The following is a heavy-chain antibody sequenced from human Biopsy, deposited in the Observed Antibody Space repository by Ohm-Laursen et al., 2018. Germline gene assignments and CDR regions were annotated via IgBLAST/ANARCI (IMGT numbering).Heavy chain of an antibody. Sequence: SDTLSLTCAVSGGSLKNYYWSWIRQPAGKGLEWIGEINHSGRTNYNPSLKSRVTISVDTSKNQFSLKVRSVTAADTAVYYCVRGVDYYDPYHYYALDVWGQGTTVTVSS. V-gene: IGHV4-34*01. CDR3: VRGVDYYDPYHYYALDV. J-gene: IGHJ6*02. D-gene: IGHD3-22*01. CDR1: GGSLKNYY. CDR2: INHSGRT.